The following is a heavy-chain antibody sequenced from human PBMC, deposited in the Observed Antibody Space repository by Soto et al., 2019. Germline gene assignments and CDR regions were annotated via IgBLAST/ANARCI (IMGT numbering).Heavy chain of an antibody. CDR2: ISYDGSNK. CDR1: GFTFSSYG. D-gene: IGHD6-13*01. CDR3: ARGKAAAGTSHNWFGP. V-gene: IGHV3-30*03. J-gene: IGHJ5*02. Sequence: GGSLRLSCAASGFTFSSYGMHWVRQAPGKGLEWVAVISYDGSNKYYADSVKGRFTISRDNSKNTLYLQMKSLRAEDTAVYYCARGKAAAGTSHNWFGPWGQRTRVSVSS.